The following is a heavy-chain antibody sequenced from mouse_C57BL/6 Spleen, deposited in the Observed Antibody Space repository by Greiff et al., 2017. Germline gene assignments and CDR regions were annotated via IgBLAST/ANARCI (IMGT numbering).Heavy chain of an antibody. D-gene: IGHD2-13*01. CDR1: GYTFTSYW. V-gene: IGHV1-52*01. Sequence: QVQLQQSGAELVRPGSSVKLSCKASGYTFTSYWMHWVKQRPIQGLEWIGNIDPSDSETHYNQKFKDKATLTVDKSSSTAYMQLSSLTSEDSAVYYCARGDYGDYYFDYWGQGTTLTVSS. CDR3: ARGDYGDYYFDY. J-gene: IGHJ2*01. CDR2: IDPSDSET.